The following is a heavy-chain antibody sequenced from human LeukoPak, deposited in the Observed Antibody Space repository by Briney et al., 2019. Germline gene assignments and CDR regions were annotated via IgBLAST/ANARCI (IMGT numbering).Heavy chain of an antibody. D-gene: IGHD6-6*01. CDR1: GFTFSDYW. V-gene: IGHV3-74*01. Sequence: GGSLRLSCAASGFTFSDYWMHWVRQAPGKGLVWVSRISSDGSRVTYADSVKGRFTISRDNSKNTLYLQMNSLRAEDTAVYYCARSRPTSSYYFDYWGQGTLVTVSS. CDR2: ISSDGSRV. J-gene: IGHJ4*02. CDR3: ARSRPTSSYYFDY.